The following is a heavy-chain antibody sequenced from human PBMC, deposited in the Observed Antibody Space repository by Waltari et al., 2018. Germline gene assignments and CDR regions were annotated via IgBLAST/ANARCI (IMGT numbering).Heavy chain of an antibody. CDR1: GYTVPSCG. CDR2: INAANGNT. V-gene: IGHV1-18*01. J-gene: IGHJ6*02. CDR3: ARPGEPMVTTGYFYYGMDV. Sequence: QVQLVQSGAEVKKPGASVKASCKASGYTVPSCGISWVRQAPGQGLEGMGWINAANGNTKYSQNFQGRVTMTRDTSAGIAFMELISLRSEDTATYYCARPGEPMVTTGYFYYGMDVWDQGTTVTVSS. D-gene: IGHD4-17*01.